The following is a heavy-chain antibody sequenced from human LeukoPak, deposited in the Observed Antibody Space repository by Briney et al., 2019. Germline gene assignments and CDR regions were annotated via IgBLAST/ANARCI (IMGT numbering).Heavy chain of an antibody. V-gene: IGHV3-30*18. CDR1: GFTFSSYG. Sequence: GGSLRLSCAASGFTFSSYGMHWVRQAPGKGLEWVAVISYDGSNKYYADSVKGRFTISRDNSKNTLYLQMSSLRAEDTAVYYCAKESARSDILTGFNHFDYWGQGTLVTVSS. CDR3: AKESARSDILTGFNHFDY. D-gene: IGHD3-9*01. CDR2: ISYDGSNK. J-gene: IGHJ4*02.